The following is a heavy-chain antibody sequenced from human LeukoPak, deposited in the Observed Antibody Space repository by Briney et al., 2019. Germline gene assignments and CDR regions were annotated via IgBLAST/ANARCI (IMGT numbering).Heavy chain of an antibody. CDR2: TNWNGGST. Sequence: PGGSLRLSCAASGFTLDDYGMSWVRQAPGKGLEWDSGTNWNGGSTGYADSVKGRFTISRDNAKNSLYLQMNSLRAEDTALYYCARDYFGSPSALDYWGQGTLVTVSS. V-gene: IGHV3-20*04. D-gene: IGHD1-26*01. CDR1: GFTLDDYG. CDR3: ARDYFGSPSALDY. J-gene: IGHJ4*02.